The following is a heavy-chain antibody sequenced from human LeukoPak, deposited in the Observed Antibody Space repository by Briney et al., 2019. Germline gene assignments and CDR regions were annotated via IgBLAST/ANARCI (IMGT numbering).Heavy chain of an antibody. Sequence: GGSLRLSCAASGFIFSSYGMHWVRQAPGKGLEWVAVISHDGSNKYYADSVKGRFTISRDNSKNTLYLQMNSLRAEDTAVYYCAKENAVAGAFDYWGQGTLVTVSS. D-gene: IGHD6-19*01. CDR3: AKENAVAGAFDY. V-gene: IGHV3-30*18. CDR1: GFIFSSYG. J-gene: IGHJ4*02. CDR2: ISHDGSNK.